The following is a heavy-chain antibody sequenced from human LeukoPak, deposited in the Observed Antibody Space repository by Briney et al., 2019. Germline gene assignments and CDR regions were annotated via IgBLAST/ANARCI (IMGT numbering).Heavy chain of an antibody. CDR3: ARFPYSGSAYFDY. CDR1: VGTFSSYA. D-gene: IGHD1-26*01. J-gene: IGHJ4*02. Sequence: GSSVKVSCKASVGTFSSYAISWVRQAPGHGLEWMGRIIPILGIANYAQKFQGRVTITADKSTSTAYMELSSLRSEDTAVYYCARFPYSGSAYFDYWGRGTLVTVSS. CDR2: IIPILGIA. V-gene: IGHV1-69*04.